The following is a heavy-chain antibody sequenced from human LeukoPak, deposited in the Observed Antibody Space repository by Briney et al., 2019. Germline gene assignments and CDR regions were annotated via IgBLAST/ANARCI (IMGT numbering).Heavy chain of an antibody. Sequence: SQTLSLTCTVSGGSISSGDYYWSWIRQPPGKGLEWIGYISYSGSTSYNPPLKSPFTISMDTSKNQISLRLSSVTAADTAVYYCARAVNYDFWSAYYYYMDVWGKGTTVTVSS. J-gene: IGHJ6*03. CDR2: ISYSGST. D-gene: IGHD3-3*01. V-gene: IGHV4-30-4*01. CDR3: ARAVNYDFWSAYYYYMDV. CDR1: GGSISSGDYY.